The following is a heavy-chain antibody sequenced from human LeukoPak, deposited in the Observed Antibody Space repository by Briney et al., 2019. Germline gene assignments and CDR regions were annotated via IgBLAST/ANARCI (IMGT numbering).Heavy chain of an antibody. D-gene: IGHD2/OR15-2a*01. Sequence: GGSLRLSCAASGFTFSSYGMNWVRQAPGKGLEWISYISSSGSTIYYADSVKGRFTISRDNAKNSLYLQMSSLRAEDTAVYYCASLDRGYYYSFDYWGQGTLVTVSS. CDR3: ASLDRGYYYSFDY. J-gene: IGHJ4*02. CDR1: GFTFSSYG. CDR2: ISSSGSTI. V-gene: IGHV3-48*03.